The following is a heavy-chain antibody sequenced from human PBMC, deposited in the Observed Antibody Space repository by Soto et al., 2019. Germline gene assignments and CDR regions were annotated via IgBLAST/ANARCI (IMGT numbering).Heavy chain of an antibody. Sequence: SETLSLTCTVSGGSISSYYWSWIRQPPGKGLEWIGYIYYSGSTNYNPSLKSRVTISVDTSKNQFSLKLSSVTAADTAVYYCARRLSAHNWNGIYYYYYMDVWGKGTTVTVSS. CDR1: GGSISSYY. D-gene: IGHD1-1*01. CDR3: ARRLSAHNWNGIYYYYYMDV. CDR2: IYYSGST. V-gene: IGHV4-59*08. J-gene: IGHJ6*03.